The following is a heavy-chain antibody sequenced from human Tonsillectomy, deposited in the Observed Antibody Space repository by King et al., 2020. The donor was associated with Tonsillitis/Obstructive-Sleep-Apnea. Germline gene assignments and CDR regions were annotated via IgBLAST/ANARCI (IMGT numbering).Heavy chain of an antibody. CDR1: GFTVSSNY. J-gene: IGHJ5*02. Sequence: VQLVESGGGLIQPGGSLRLSCAASGFTVSSNYMSWVRQAPGKGLEWVSVIYSGGSTYYADSVKGRFTISRDNSKNTLYLQMNSLRAEDTAVYYCAREDSGRYSYWFDPWGQGTLVTVSS. CDR2: IYSGGST. CDR3: AREDSGRYSYWFDP. D-gene: IGHD1-26*01. V-gene: IGHV3-53*01.